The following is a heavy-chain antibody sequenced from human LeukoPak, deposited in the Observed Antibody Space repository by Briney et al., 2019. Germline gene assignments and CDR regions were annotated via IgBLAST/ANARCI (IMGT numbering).Heavy chain of an antibody. V-gene: IGHV4-39*07. CDR2: INHSGST. D-gene: IGHD6-6*01. CDR1: HGSISSSSFY. CDR3: ARDLSGTAARVFDY. J-gene: IGHJ4*02. Sequence: SETLSLTCTVSHGSISSSSFYWGWIRQPPGEGLEWIGEINHSGSTNYNPSLKSRVTISVDTSKNQFSLKLSSVTAADTAVYYCARDLSGTAARVFDYWGQGTLVTVSS.